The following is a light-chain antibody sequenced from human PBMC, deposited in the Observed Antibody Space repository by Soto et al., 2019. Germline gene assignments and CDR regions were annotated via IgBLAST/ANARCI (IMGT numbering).Light chain of an antibody. CDR3: SSYTSSSTLLYV. Sequence: SVLSRPASVSGSPGQSITISCPGTSSDVGGYNYVSWYQQHPGKAPKLMIYDVSNRPSGVSNRFSGSKSGNTASLTISGLQAEDEADYYCSSYTSSSTLLYVFGTGTKVTVL. V-gene: IGLV2-14*01. CDR2: DVS. CDR1: SSDVGGYNY. J-gene: IGLJ1*01.